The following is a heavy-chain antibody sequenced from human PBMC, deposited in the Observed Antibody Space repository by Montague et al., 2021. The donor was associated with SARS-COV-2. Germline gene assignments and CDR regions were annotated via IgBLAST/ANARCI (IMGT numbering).Heavy chain of an antibody. CDR1: GGSISSYY. CDR3: ARRSLGYCSGGSCYYGYDY. V-gene: IGHV4-59*01. D-gene: IGHD2-15*01. J-gene: IGHJ4*02. Sequence: SETLSLTCTIHGGSISSYYWGWIRQPPGKGLEWIGNIYYSGSTNXNPSLKSRVTISVDTSKNQFSLKLSSVTAADTAVYYCARRSLGYCSGGSCYYGYDYGGKGTLVIVSS. CDR2: IYYSGST.